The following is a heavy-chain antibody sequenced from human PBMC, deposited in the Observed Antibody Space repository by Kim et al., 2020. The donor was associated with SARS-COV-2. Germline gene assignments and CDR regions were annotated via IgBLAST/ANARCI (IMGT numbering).Heavy chain of an antibody. CDR3: ARHAAVAGTRGAYYYYYYG. CDR1: GGSISSYY. J-gene: IGHJ6*01. CDR2: IYYSGSI. D-gene: IGHD6-19*01. V-gene: IGHV4-59*08. Sequence: SETLSLTCTVSGGSISSYYWSWIRQPPGKGLEWIGYIYYSGSINYNPSLKSRVTISVDTSKNQFSLKLSSVTAADTAVYYCARHAAVAGTRGAYYYYYYG.